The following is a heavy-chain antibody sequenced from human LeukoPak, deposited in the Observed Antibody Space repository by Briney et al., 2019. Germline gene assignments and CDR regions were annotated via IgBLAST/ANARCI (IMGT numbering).Heavy chain of an antibody. CDR3: ARGAGPLFDP. CDR1: GFTFSDHY. J-gene: IGHJ5*02. CDR2: ISTSGTTI. Sequence: GGSLRLSCAASGFTFSDHYMGWIRQAPGKGLEWLSYISTSGTTIHYTDSVKGRFTISRDNAKNSLYLQMNRLRAEDTAVYYCARGAGPLFDPWGQGTLVTVSS. V-gene: IGHV3-11*01.